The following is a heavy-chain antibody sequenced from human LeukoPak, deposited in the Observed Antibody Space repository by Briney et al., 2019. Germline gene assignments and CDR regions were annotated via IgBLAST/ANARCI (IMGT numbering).Heavy chain of an antibody. V-gene: IGHV3-74*01. CDR3: ARDPPEWELPHDY. D-gene: IGHD1-26*01. Sequence: GGSLRLSCAASGFTFSTYWMHWVRQAPGKGLVWVSRINSDGSSTSYADSVKGRFTISRDNAKNTLYLQMNSLRAEDTAVYYCARDPPEWELPHDYGGQETLVTVPS. J-gene: IGHJ4*02. CDR2: INSDGSST. CDR1: GFTFSTYW.